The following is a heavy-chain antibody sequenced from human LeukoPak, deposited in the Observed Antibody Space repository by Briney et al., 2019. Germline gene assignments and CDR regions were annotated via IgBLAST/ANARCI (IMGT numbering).Heavy chain of an antibody. Sequence: GGSLRLSCAASGFTFSSFDMPWVRQPTGQGLEWVSTIGTASDTYYPGSVEGRFALSRDNAKNSLYLQMNSLTAGDTAVYYCARGPPRGKYYYMDVWGKGTTVTVSS. V-gene: IGHV3-13*01. CDR2: IGTASDT. CDR3: ARGPPRGKYYYMDV. J-gene: IGHJ6*03. D-gene: IGHD1-1*01. CDR1: GFTFSSFD.